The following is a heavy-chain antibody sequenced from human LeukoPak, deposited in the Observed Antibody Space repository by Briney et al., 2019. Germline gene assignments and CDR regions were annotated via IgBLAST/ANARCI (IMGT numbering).Heavy chain of an antibody. V-gene: IGHV4-4*07. CDR1: GGSMSSYY. CDR3: ARYGSGSYPPYNWFDP. D-gene: IGHD3-10*01. J-gene: IGHJ5*02. Sequence: PSETLSLTCSVSGGSMSSYYWSWIRQPAGKGLEWIGRIYTSGSTNYNPSLKSRVTMSVDTSKNQFSLKLTSVTAADTAVYYCARYGSGSYPPYNWFDPWGQGTLVTVSS. CDR2: IYTSGST.